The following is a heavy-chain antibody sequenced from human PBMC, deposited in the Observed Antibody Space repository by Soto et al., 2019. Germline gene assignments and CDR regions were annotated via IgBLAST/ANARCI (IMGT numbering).Heavy chain of an antibody. CDR2: VNPILAMS. CDR1: GDTFSFYT. D-gene: IGHD3-10*01. CDR3: ATSSGSGSSPFDY. J-gene: IGHJ4*02. V-gene: IGHV1-69*02. Sequence: QVQLVQSGAEVKKPGSSVKVSCKASGDTFSFYTLNWIRQAPGQGFEWVGRVNPILAMSSSAHKFQVRGSMFAYTSTGTAYMELRSLRSDDTAVYYCATSSGSGSSPFDYWGQGPLVTASS.